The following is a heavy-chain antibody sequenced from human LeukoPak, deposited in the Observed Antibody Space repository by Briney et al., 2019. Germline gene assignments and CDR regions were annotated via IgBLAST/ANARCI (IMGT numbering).Heavy chain of an antibody. D-gene: IGHD1-26*01. CDR1: GFTFSSYA. CDR3: AKSRGSTLFDY. CDR2: ISGSGGST. V-gene: IGHV3-23*01. J-gene: IGHJ4*02. Sequence: GGSLRLSCEASGFTFSSYAMSWVRQVPGKGLEWVSAISGSGGSTYYTASVKGRFTISRDNSKNTLYLQMNSLRAEDTAIYYCAKSRGSTLFDYWGQGTLVTVSS.